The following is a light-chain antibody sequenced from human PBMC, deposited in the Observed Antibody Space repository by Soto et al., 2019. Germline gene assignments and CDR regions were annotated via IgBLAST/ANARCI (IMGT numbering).Light chain of an antibody. Sequence: QAVVTQEPSLTVSPGGTVTLTCASSAAAVTSAYYTNWLQQKPGQAPRALIYSTSEKHSWTPARFSGSLLGGKAALTLSAAQPEDEADYYCLLYYGGAQVLFGGGTKLTVL. V-gene: IGLV7-43*01. CDR2: STS. CDR3: LLYYGGAQVL. J-gene: IGLJ2*01. CDR1: AAAVTSAYY.